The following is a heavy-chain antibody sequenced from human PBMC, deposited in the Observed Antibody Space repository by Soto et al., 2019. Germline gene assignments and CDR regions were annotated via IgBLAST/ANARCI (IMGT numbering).Heavy chain of an antibody. CDR2: IKTKTDNGTI. Sequence: GALLLACSASGSIFNNAWMNWVRQAPGKGLEWVGRIKTKTDNGTISYGGSVKGRFTISRDDSKDTLSFQMNSLKTEDTDVYYCTAILPVPAAPTFAYWGHGNLVTVYS. CDR3: TAILPVPAAPTFAY. V-gene: IGHV3-15*06. J-gene: IGHJ4*01. D-gene: IGHD2-2*01. CDR1: GSIFNNAW.